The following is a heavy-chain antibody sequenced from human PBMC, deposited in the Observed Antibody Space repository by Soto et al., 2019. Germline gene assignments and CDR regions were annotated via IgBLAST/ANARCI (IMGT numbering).Heavy chain of an antibody. CDR3: ARVWGSYQAPSGGAGFVP. V-gene: IGHV1-18*04. CDR1: GYSFTSNA. CDR2: ISTYSGDP. D-gene: IGHD3-16*02. J-gene: IGHJ5*02. Sequence: QVQLVQSGAEVKKPGASVKVACKTSGYSFTSNAMTWVRQAPGQGLEWKGWISTYSGDPNYAQKFQGRVTIATDTSSITAYMELRNLRCDDTAVYYCARVWGSYQAPSGGAGFVPGGEGTLVTVSS.